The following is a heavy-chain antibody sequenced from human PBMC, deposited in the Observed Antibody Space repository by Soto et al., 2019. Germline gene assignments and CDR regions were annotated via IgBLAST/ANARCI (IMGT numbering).Heavy chain of an antibody. CDR1: GGTFSSYT. CDR2: IIPILGIA. D-gene: IGHD6-13*01. Sequence: QVQLVQSGAEVKKPGSSVKVSCKASGGTFSSYTISWVRQAPGQGLEWMGRIIPILGIANYAQKFQGRVKITADKSTSTAYMELSSLRSEDTAVYYCARDLGIAAADHGMDVWGQGTTVTVSS. CDR3: ARDLGIAAADHGMDV. V-gene: IGHV1-69*08. J-gene: IGHJ6*02.